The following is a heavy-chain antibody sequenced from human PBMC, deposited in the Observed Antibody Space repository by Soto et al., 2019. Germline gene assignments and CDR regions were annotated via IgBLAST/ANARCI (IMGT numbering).Heavy chain of an antibody. V-gene: IGHV1-69*01. D-gene: IGHD3-22*01. J-gene: IGHJ5*02. CDR1: GGTFSSYA. CDR3: ARDADSGYYFRWFDP. Sequence: QVQLVQSGAEVKKPGSSVKVSCKASGGTFSSYAISWVRQAPGQGLEWMGGIIPIFGTTDYAQKFQGRVTITADESTSTAYMELSSLRSEDTAVYYCARDADSGYYFRWFDPWGQGTLVTVSS. CDR2: IIPIFGTT.